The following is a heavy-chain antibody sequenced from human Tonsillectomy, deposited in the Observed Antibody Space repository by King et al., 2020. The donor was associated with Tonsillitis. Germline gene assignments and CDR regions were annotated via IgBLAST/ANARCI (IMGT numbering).Heavy chain of an antibody. D-gene: IGHD6-19*01. CDR1: GFTFDDYS. CDR2: ISWDGAST. CDR3: AKGGPRQYNSAWFQPH. J-gene: IGHJ4*02. Sequence: VQLVESGGIMVQPGGSLRLSCAASGFTFDDYSMHWVRQAPGKRLEWVSLISWDGASTYYADSVKGRFTISRDNRKNSVYLQMNGLRTEDAALYYCAKGGPRQYNSAWFQPHWGQGPLVIFSS. V-gene: IGHV3-43*01.